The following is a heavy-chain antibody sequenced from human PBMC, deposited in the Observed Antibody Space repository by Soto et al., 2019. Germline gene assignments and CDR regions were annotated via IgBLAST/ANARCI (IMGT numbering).Heavy chain of an antibody. D-gene: IGHD5-12*01. CDR3: ARDFSMVIVAPGY. CDR1: GFTFSSYA. CDR2: IWYGGSNT. V-gene: IGHV3-33*01. Sequence: QPGGSLRLCCAASGFTFSSYAMHGVRQAPGKGLEWVGFIWYGGSNTFYAESVKGRFTISRDNSKNTVYLQINALRAEDTAVYYCARDFSMVIVAPGYWGQGTLVTVSS. J-gene: IGHJ4*02.